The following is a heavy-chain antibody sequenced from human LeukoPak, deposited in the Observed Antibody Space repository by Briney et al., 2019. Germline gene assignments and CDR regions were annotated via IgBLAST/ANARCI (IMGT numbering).Heavy chain of an antibody. CDR2: ISSSGSTI. V-gene: IGHV3-48*03. Sequence: GGSLRLSCAASGFTFSSYEMNWVRQAPGKGLEWVSYISSSGSTIYYADSVKGRFTISRDNAKNSLYLQMNSLRAEDTAVYYCARYDSSGLNFDYWGQGTLVTVSS. CDR3: ARYDSSGLNFDY. CDR1: GFTFSSYE. D-gene: IGHD3-22*01. J-gene: IGHJ4*02.